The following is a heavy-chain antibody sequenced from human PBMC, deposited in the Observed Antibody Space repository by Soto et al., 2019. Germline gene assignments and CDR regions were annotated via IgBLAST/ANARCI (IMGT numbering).Heavy chain of an antibody. V-gene: IGHV4-59*08. J-gene: IGHJ6*02. CDR2: VHHSWGS. D-gene: IGHD3-10*01. Sequence: QVQLQESGPGLVKPSETMSLSCTVSGGSISSYYWSWFRQSPGKRMEWIGYVHHSWGSSYNPSLQSRVAISLDTSKSQFYLKVTSVTATDTAVYYCARQGFGPLHGLVDVWGQGTTVTVSS. CDR1: GGSISSYY. CDR3: ARQGFGPLHGLVDV.